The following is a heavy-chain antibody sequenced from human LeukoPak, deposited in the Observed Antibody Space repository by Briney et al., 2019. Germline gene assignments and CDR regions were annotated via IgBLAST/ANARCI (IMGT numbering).Heavy chain of an antibody. D-gene: IGHD3-16*02. CDR1: GYIFTSYW. Sequence: GESLQISCKGSGYIFTSYWISWVRQLPGKGLEWMGRIDPSDSYTNYSPSFQGHVTISADKSISTAYLQWSSLKASDTAMYYCARLMITFGGVIVPYFDYWGQGTLVTVSS. V-gene: IGHV5-10-1*01. CDR3: ARLMITFGGVIVPYFDY. CDR2: IDPSDSYT. J-gene: IGHJ4*02.